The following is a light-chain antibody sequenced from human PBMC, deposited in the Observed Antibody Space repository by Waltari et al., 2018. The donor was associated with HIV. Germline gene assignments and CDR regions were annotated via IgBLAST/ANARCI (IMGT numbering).Light chain of an antibody. Sequence: DIQMTQSPSTLSASVGDRVTISCRASQTISTWLAWYQQKPGKAPRFLIYEASSLESGVPSRFSGSGSGTEFTLTISSLQPDDFATYYCQQYHTYPRTFSQGTKVDIK. CDR1: QTISTW. CDR2: EAS. J-gene: IGKJ1*01. CDR3: QQYHTYPRT. V-gene: IGKV1-5*03.